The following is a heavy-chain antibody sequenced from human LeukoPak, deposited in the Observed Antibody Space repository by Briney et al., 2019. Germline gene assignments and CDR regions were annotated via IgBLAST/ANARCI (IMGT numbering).Heavy chain of an antibody. CDR2: IYYSGST. V-gene: IGHV4-59*01. J-gene: IGHJ4*02. CDR1: GGSISSYY. CDR3: ARARSGWWDPFDY. Sequence: SETLSLTCTVSGGSISSYYWSWIRQPPGKGLEWLGCIYYSGSTNYNPSLKSRVTISVDTSKNQFSLKLSSVTAADTAVYYCARARSGWWDPFDYWGQGTLVAVSS. D-gene: IGHD6-19*01.